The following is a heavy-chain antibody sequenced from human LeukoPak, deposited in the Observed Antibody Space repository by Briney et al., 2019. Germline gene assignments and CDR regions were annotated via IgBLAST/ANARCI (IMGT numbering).Heavy chain of an antibody. CDR2: IIPIFGTA. D-gene: IGHD7-27*01. V-gene: IGHV1-69*05. Sequence: SVKVSCKASGGTFSSYAISWVRQAPGQGLEWMGGIIPIFGTANYAQKFRGRVTITTDESTSTAYMELSSLRSEDTAVYYCARGRAGDQADWYFDLWGRGTLVTVSS. CDR1: GGTFSSYA. J-gene: IGHJ2*01. CDR3: ARGRAGDQADWYFDL.